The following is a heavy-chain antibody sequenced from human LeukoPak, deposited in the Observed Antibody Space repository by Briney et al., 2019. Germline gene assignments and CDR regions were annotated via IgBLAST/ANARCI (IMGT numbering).Heavy chain of an antibody. CDR1: GGSISRSYYY. V-gene: IGHV4-39*01. J-gene: IGHJ5*02. CDR3: TRHEHKALAGDT. D-gene: IGHD6-19*01. CDR2: IYYSGNT. Sequence: SETLSLTCTVSGGSISRSYYYWGWIRQPPGKGLEWIGTIYYSGNTFYNPSLKSRVTISVDTSISHFSLTLTSLTAADTAVYFCTRHEHKALAGDTWGPGTLVTVSS.